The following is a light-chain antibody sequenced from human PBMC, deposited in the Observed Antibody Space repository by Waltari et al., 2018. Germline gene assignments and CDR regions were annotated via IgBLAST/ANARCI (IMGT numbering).Light chain of an antibody. CDR3: QQRSSWPSIT. V-gene: IGKV3-11*01. CDR1: QSVSSY. J-gene: IGKJ5*01. Sequence: EIVLTQFPATLSLSPGERATLSRRASQSVSSYLAWYQQKPGQAPRLLIYDASNRATGIPARFSGSGSGTDFTLTISSLEPEDFAVYYCQQRSSWPSITFGQGTRLEIK. CDR2: DAS.